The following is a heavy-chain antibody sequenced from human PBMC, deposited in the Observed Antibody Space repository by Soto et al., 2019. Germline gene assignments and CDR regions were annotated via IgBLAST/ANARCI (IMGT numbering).Heavy chain of an antibody. J-gene: IGHJ4*02. CDR2: IYYSGST. D-gene: IGHD4-17*01. CDR1: GGSISSSSYY. CDR3: ERRYTVTTSVDY. V-gene: IGHV4-39*01. Sequence: PSETLSLTCTVSGGSISSSSYYWGWIRQPPGKGLEWIGSIYYSGSTYYNPSLKSRVTISVDTSKNQFSLKLSSVAAAETAVYYCERRYTVTTSVDYWGQGTLVTVSS.